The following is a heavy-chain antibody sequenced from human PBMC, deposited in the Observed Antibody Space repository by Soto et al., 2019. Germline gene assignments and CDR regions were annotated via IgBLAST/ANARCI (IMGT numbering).Heavy chain of an antibody. CDR1: SGSINSGLYY. CDR3: ARARSGSYFVLEY. D-gene: IGHD3-10*01. Sequence: QVQLQESGPGLVKPSQTLSLTCTVSSGSINSGLYYWTWIRQHPEKGLEWIGYIYSRGNTYYTPSLKSRVDNAVAKYKNQFSLRVSSVTAADTAVYYCARARSGSYFVLEYWGQGAQVTVSP. J-gene: IGHJ4*02. CDR2: IYSRGNT. V-gene: IGHV4-31*03.